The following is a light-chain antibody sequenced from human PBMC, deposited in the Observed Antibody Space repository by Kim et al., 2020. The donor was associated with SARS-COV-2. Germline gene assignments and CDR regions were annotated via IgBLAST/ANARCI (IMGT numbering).Light chain of an antibody. CDR3: QQYNSYPIT. J-gene: IGKJ5*01. V-gene: IGKV1-16*01. CDR2: AAS. Sequence: ASVGDRVTISCRASQDIINSLAWFQQKPGKAPKTLIYAASSLQSGVPSRITGSGSGTDFTLTISSLQPDDFATYYCQQYNSYPITFGPGTQLEIK. CDR1: QDIINS.